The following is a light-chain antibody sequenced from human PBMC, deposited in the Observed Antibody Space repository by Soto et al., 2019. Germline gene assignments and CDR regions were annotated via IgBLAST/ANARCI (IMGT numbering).Light chain of an antibody. CDR1: QSVSSSY. CDR2: GAS. CDR3: QLYVGSSPRFT. J-gene: IGKJ3*01. Sequence: EIVLTQSPGTLSLSPGERATLSCRASQSVSSSYLAWHQQKPGQAPRLLIYGASSRATGIPDRFSGRGSGTDFTLTISRLEPEDFAVYYCQLYVGSSPRFTFGPGTKVDIK. V-gene: IGKV3-20*01.